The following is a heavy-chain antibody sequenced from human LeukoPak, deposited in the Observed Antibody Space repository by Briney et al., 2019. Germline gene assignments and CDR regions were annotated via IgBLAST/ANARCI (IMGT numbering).Heavy chain of an antibody. Sequence: GGSLRLSCAASGFTFSSYWMHWVRQAPGKGLVWVSRINSDGSSTTYADSVKGRFTISRDNAKNTLHLQMNSLRAGDTAVFYCARAPVQYCGGDCDAFDIWGQGTMVTVSS. J-gene: IGHJ3*02. D-gene: IGHD2-21*02. CDR1: GFTFSSYW. V-gene: IGHV3-74*01. CDR3: ARAPVQYCGGDCDAFDI. CDR2: INSDGSST.